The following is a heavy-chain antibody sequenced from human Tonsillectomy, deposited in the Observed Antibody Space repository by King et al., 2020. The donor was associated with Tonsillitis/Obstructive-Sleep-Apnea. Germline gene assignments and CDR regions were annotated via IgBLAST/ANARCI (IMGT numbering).Heavy chain of an antibody. V-gene: IGHV3-7*03. J-gene: IGHJ3*02. CDR3: ARDPYSGYCSGGSCYGAFDI. CDR2: IRHDGSET. D-gene: IGHD2-15*01. CDR1: GFTFSSHW. Sequence: EVQLVESGGGLVQPGGSLRLSCAASGFTFSSHWMTWVRQAPGKGLEWVANIRHDGSETEYVESVKGRFTISRDNAKNSLYLQMNSLRAEDTALYYCARDPYSGYCSGGSCYGAFDIWGQGTMVTVSS.